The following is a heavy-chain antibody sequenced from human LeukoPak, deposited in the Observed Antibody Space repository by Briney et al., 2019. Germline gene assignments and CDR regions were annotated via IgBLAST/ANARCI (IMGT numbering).Heavy chain of an antibody. CDR2: THYSGST. CDR1: GVSISTYY. D-gene: IGHD5-18*01. J-gene: IGHJ6*03. V-gene: IGHV4-59*01. CDR3: ARTTEGGYTYDYFYYYYMDV. Sequence: ASETLSLTCSVSGVSISTYYWTWIRQPPGKGLEWIGHTHYSGSTNYDLSLKSRVIISVDTSKNQFSLKLSSVTAADTAVYYCARTTEGGYTYDYFYYYYMDVWGKGTTVTISS.